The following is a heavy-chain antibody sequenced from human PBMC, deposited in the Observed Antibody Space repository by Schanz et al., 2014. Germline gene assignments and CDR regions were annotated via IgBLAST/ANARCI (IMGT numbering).Heavy chain of an antibody. CDR1: RFTISRNP. V-gene: IGHV3-48*01. D-gene: IGHD3-10*01. CDR3: ARYYKGTLSSPRHDAFDV. CDR2: ISSSSSTI. J-gene: IGHJ3*01. Sequence: VHLVESGGGVVQPGRSLRLSCTGSRFTISRNPIHWVRQAPGKGLEWVSYISSSSSTIYYADSVKGRFTISRDNAKTSLYLKMIDLRAEDPGVYFWARYYKGTLSSPRHDAFDVWGQGTVVNVSS.